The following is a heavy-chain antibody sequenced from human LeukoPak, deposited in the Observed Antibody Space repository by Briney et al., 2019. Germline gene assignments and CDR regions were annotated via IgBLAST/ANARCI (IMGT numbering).Heavy chain of an antibody. CDR3: AKATNYYDSSSYLLMDV. V-gene: IGHV1-2*02. Sequence: ASVKVSCKPSRYTLTACYIHWVRQAPGHGLECMGWINPNSGGTNSAQKFQGRVTMTSDTSISTVYMELSRLRSQDTAVYYCAKATNYYDSSSYLLMDVRGQETTVSVCS. CDR1: RYTLTACY. CDR2: INPNSGGT. D-gene: IGHD3-22*01. J-gene: IGHJ6*02.